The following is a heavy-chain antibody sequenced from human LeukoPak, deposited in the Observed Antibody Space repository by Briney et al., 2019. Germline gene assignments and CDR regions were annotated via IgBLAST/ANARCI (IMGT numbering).Heavy chain of an antibody. V-gene: IGHV4-59*08. CDR3: ARLDYYGSGSQVYFDY. CDR1: GGSISSYY. Sequence: PSETLSLTCTVSGGSISSYYWSWIRQPPGKGLEWIGYIYYSGSTNYNPSPKSRVTISVDTSKNQFSLKLSSVTAADTAVYYCARLDYYGSGSQVYFDYWGQGTLVTVSS. CDR2: IYYSGST. D-gene: IGHD3-10*01. J-gene: IGHJ4*02.